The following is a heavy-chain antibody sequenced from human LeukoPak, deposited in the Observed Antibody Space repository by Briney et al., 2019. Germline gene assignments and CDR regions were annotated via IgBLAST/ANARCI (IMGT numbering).Heavy chain of an antibody. V-gene: IGHV3-23*01. CDR3: AKGSLIVVVTATTLDY. CDR1: GFTFSGSA. J-gene: IGHJ4*02. CDR2: ISGSGGST. D-gene: IGHD2-21*02. Sequence: GGSLKLSCAASGFTFSGSAMHWVRQASGKGLEWASAISGSGGSTYYADSVKGRFTISRDNSKNTLYLQMNSLRAEDTAVYYCAKGSLIVVVTATTLDYWGQGTLVTVSS.